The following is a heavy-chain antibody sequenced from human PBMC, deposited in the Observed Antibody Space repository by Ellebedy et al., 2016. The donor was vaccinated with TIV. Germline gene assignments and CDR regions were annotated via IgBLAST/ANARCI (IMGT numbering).Heavy chain of an antibody. CDR3: ARSYDSSGYPDY. D-gene: IGHD3-22*01. V-gene: IGHV5-51*01. J-gene: IGHJ4*02. Sequence: PGGSLRLSCKGSGYSFTSYWIGWVRQMPGKGLEWMGIIYPGDSDTRYSPSFQGQVTISADKSISTAYLQWSSLKASDTAMYYCARSYDSSGYPDYWGQGTLVTVSS. CDR1: GYSFTSYW. CDR2: IYPGDSDT.